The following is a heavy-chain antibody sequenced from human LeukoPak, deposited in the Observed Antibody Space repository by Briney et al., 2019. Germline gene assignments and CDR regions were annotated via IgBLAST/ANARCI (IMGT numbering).Heavy chain of an antibody. CDR2: IIPILGIA. J-gene: IGHJ6*02. V-gene: IGHV1-69*04. CDR3: ARGAVAATLYCCSYGMDV. CDR1: GGTFSSYA. Sequence: ASVKVSCKASGGTFSSYAISWVRQAPGQGLEWMGRIIPILGIANYAQKFQGRVTITADKSTSTAYMELSSLRSEDTAVYYCARGAVAATLYCCSYGMDVWGQGTTVTASS. D-gene: IGHD2-15*01.